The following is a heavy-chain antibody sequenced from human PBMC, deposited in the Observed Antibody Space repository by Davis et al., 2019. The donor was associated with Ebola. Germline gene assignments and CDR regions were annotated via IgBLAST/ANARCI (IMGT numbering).Heavy chain of an antibody. CDR1: GYIFSNYD. J-gene: IGHJ6*02. V-gene: IGHV1-3*01. CDR2: IKAGNGNT. Sequence: AASVKVSCKASGYIFSNYDINWVRQAPGQRLEWMGWIKAGNGNTKYSQKFQGRVTITRDTSASTAYMELSSLRSEDTAVYYCARFSGMDVWGQGTTVTVSS. CDR3: ARFSGMDV.